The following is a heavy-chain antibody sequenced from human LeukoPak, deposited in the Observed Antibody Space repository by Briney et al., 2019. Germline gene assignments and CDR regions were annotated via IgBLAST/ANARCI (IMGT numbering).Heavy chain of an antibody. CDR2: ISSSSSSI. D-gene: IGHD3-9*01. CDR3: ARDSSILTGYYDY. V-gene: IGHV3-48*04. CDR1: GFTFSSYS. Sequence: PGGSLRLSCAASGFTFSSYSMNWVRQAPGKGLEWVSYISSSSSSIYYAGSVKGRFTSSRDNAKNSLYLQMNSLRAEDTAVYYCARDSSILTGYYDYWGQGTLVTVSS. J-gene: IGHJ4*02.